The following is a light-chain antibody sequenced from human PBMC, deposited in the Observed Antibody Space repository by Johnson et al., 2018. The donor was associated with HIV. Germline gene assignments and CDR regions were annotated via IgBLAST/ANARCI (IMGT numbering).Light chain of an antibody. J-gene: IGLJ1*01. CDR2: EDN. CDR1: VSNIESYF. CDR3: GIWDASLSPLYV. Sequence: QSALTQPPSVSAAPGQTVNISCSGNVSNIESYFVSWYQQLPGAAPTLLIYEDNKRPSGIPDRFSGSKYGATATLGITGLQTGDEADYYCGIWDASLSPLYVFGTGTTITVL. V-gene: IGLV1-51*02.